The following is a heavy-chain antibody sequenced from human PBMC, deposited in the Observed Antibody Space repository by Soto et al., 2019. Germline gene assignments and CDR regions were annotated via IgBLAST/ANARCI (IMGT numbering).Heavy chain of an antibody. J-gene: IGHJ4*02. Sequence: QAGGSLRLSCEASGFTFSGQWMTWVRQSPGKGRQWVANIRKDGSQTYYVDSVKGRFTVSRDNARNSMYLQMNNLRAEDSAVYYCVSRPSDVKYYGVFDYWGPGTLVTVSS. V-gene: IGHV3-7*03. CDR1: GFTFSGQW. CDR2: IRKDGSQT. CDR3: VSRPSDVKYYGVFDY. D-gene: IGHD3-16*01.